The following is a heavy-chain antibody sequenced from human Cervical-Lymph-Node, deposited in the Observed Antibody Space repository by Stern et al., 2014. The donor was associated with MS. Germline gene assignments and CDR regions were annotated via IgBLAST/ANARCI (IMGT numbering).Heavy chain of an antibody. CDR1: GFSLSNARMG. CDR3: ARMMQHLAGDAFDI. D-gene: IGHD6-13*01. J-gene: IGHJ3*02. Sequence: QVTLRESGPVLVNPTETLTLTCTVSGFSLSNARMGVSWIRQPPGKALEWLAHIFSNDAKSYTTSLKGRLTISKDTSKSQVVLTMTHMDPVDTATYYCARMMQHLAGDAFDIWGQGTMVSVSS. CDR2: IFSNDAK. V-gene: IGHV2-26*01.